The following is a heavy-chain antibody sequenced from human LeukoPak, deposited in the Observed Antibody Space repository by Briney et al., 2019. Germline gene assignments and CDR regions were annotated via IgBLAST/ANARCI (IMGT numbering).Heavy chain of an antibody. V-gene: IGHV4-39*01. D-gene: IGHD6-19*01. Sequence: PSETLSLTCAVSAGSIIINTYYWGWIRQPPGKGLEWIGSIYYSGTTSYNPSLKSRVTISVDTSKNQFSLKLTSVTAADTAVYYCARQYNSGSFDPWGQGTLVTVSS. CDR3: ARQYNSGSFDP. CDR2: IYYSGTT. CDR1: AGSIIINTYY. J-gene: IGHJ5*02.